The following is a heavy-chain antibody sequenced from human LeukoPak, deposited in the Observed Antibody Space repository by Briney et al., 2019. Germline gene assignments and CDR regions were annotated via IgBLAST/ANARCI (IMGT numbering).Heavy chain of an antibody. J-gene: IGHJ6*03. Sequence: GGSLTLSCAASGFTFSSYGMHWVRQAPGKGLEWVAVISYDGSNKYYADSVKGRFTISRDNAKNSLYLQMNSLRAEDMALYYCAKDISGGVGDYMDVWGKGTTVTVSS. CDR1: GFTFSSYG. D-gene: IGHD1-26*01. CDR3: AKDISGGVGDYMDV. V-gene: IGHV3-30*18. CDR2: ISYDGSNK.